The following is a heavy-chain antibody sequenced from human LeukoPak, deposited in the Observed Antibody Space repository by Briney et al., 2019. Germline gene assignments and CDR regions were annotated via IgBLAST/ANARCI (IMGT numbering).Heavy chain of an antibody. V-gene: IGHV3-33*01. D-gene: IGHD3-22*01. CDR3: AREGDDSSGYYPHFDY. J-gene: IGHJ4*02. Sequence: GRSLRLSCAAPGIPFSSFGMHWLRQAPGKGLEWVAFIWYDGSNKYYADSVKGRFTISRDNSKNTLYFQMNSLRAEETAVYYCAREGDDSSGYYPHFDYWGQGTLVTVFS. CDR2: IWYDGSNK. CDR1: GIPFSSFG.